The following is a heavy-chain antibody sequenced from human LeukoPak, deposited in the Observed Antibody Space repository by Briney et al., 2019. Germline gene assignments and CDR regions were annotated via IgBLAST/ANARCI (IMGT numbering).Heavy chain of an antibody. D-gene: IGHD3-16*01. CDR1: GGSISSGSYY. CDR2: IYTSGST. CDR3: ARDLPPGYLGFDY. Sequence: SETLSLTCTVSGGSISSGSYYWSRIRQPAGKGLEWIGRIYTSGSTNYNPSLKSRVTISVDTSKNQFSLKLSSVTAADTAVYYCARDLPPGYLGFDYWGQGTLVTVSS. V-gene: IGHV4-61*02. J-gene: IGHJ4*02.